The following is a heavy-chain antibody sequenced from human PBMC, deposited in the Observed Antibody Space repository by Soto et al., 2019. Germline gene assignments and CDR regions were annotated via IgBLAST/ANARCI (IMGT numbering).Heavy chain of an antibody. V-gene: IGHV3-30*18. D-gene: IGHD2-2*01. J-gene: IGHJ4*02. CDR2: ISYDGSNK. CDR3: AKSYCSSTSCYWAFDY. CDR1: GFTFSSYG. Sequence: TGGSLRLSCAASGFTFSSYGMHWVRQAPGKGLEWVAVISYDGSNKYYADSVKGRFTISRDNSKNTLYLQMNSLRAEDTAVYYCAKSYCSSTSCYWAFDYWGQGTLVTVSS.